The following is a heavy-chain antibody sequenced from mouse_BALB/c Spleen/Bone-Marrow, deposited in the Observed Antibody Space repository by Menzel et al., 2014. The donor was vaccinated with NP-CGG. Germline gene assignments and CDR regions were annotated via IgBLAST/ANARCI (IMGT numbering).Heavy chain of an antibody. J-gene: IGHJ1*01. Sequence: VQLQQSGLELVKPGASVKISCKASGYSFTGYFMSWVMQSHGKSLEWIGRINPYNGDTFYNQKFKGKATLTVDKSSSTAHMELRSLASEDSAVYYCAREGGYYYGSSPYFDVWGAGTTVTVSS. V-gene: IGHV1-20*02. CDR3: AREGGYYYGSSPYFDV. CDR2: INPYNGDT. D-gene: IGHD1-1*01. CDR1: GYSFTGYF.